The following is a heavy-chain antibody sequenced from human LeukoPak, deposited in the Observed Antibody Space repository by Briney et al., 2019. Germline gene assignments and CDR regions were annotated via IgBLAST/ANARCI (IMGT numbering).Heavy chain of an antibody. CDR2: IKLDGTQK. Sequence: GGSLRLSCAASGFTFRNYWMSWIRQAPGRGLEWVANIKLDGTQKNYIQSVRGRFTISRDNARNFLYLQMNSLRAEDTAVYYCARDNGDYWGQGTLVTVSS. V-gene: IGHV3-7*01. J-gene: IGHJ4*02. CDR3: ARDNGDY. CDR1: GFTFRNYW.